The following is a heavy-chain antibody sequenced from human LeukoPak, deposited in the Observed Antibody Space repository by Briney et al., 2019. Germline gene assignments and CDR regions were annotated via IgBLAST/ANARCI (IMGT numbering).Heavy chain of an antibody. CDR2: IIPIFGTA. CDR3: ATPDDSSGYCYPPFDY. Sequence: SVKVSCKASGGTFSSYAISWVRQAPGQGLEWMGGIIPIFGTANYAQKFQGRVTITTDESTSTAYMELSSLRSEDTAVYYCATPDDSSGYCYPPFDYWGQGTLVTVSS. J-gene: IGHJ4*02. V-gene: IGHV1-69*05. CDR1: GGTFSSYA. D-gene: IGHD3-22*01.